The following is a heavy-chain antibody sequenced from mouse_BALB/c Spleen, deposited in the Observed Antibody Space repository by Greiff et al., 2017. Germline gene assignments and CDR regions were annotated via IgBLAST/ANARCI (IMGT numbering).Heavy chain of an antibody. Sequence: EVKLMESGGGLVKPGGSLKLSCAASGFAFSSYDMSWVRQSPEKRLEWVAYISSGGGSTYYPDTVTGRFIIARENAKNTLYLQMSSLKSEDTAMYYCERQGDYDGAWFAYWGQGTLVTVSA. V-gene: IGHV5-12-1*01. D-gene: IGHD2-4*01. CDR2: ISSGGGST. CDR1: GFAFSSYD. J-gene: IGHJ3*01. CDR3: ERQGDYDGAWFAY.